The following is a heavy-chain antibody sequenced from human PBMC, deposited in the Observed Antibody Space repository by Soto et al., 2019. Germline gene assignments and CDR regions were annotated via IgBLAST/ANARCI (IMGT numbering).Heavy chain of an antibody. D-gene: IGHD2-15*01. V-gene: IGHV3-23*01. J-gene: IGHJ5*02. CDR3: AKDRRRAATGQWFDP. Sequence: GESLKISCSASGFTFKNYAMSWVRQAPGKGLEWVSAISASATDTFYADSVKGRFTITRDNFKNTLFLQMTSLRAEDTALYYCAKDRRRAATGQWFDPWGQGTLVTVSS. CDR2: ISASATDT. CDR1: GFTFKNYA.